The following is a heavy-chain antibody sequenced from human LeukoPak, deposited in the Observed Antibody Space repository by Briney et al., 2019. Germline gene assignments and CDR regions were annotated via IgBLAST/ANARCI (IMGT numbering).Heavy chain of an antibody. CDR2: MTSSSSTI. CDR3: ASDPDGCSAEYYFDY. J-gene: IGHJ4*02. V-gene: IGHV3-48*01. D-gene: IGHD5-24*01. CDR1: GGTFSRYS. Sequence: GGSLRLSCAASGGTFSRYSMKWVRQARGKGVGWVSYMTSSSSTIYYAYSVSVQFTISIYNAKDSLYLQMNILRPNDTAVYYCASDPDGCSAEYYFDYWGQGTLVTVSS.